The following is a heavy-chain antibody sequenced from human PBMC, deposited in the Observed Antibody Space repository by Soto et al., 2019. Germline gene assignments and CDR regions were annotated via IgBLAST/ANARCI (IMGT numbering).Heavy chain of an antibody. CDR1: GDSISSPNW. J-gene: IGHJ4*02. CDR2: MFASGSS. V-gene: IGHV4-4*02. CDR3: AREGFDHRPDY. Sequence: QVQLQDSGPGLVKPSETLSLTCAVSGDSISSPNWWSWYRQSPGKGLELIGEMFASGSSNYNPSLDGRVTISLDTSKNQFSLQLTSLTAADTAIYYCAREGFDHRPDYWGQGIPVSVSS.